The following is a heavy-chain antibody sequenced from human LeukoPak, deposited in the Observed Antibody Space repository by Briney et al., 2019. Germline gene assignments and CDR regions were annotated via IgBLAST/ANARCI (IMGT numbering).Heavy chain of an antibody. CDR3: ARDGNRWLEPLAY. CDR1: GFTFSSYG. Sequence: GGSLRLSCAASGFTFSSYGMHWVRQAPGKGLEWVAVISYDGTNKFYGDSVKGRFTISRDNSKLYLQMNSLTTEDTAVYYCARDGNRWLEPLAYRGQGTLVTVSS. D-gene: IGHD6-19*01. V-gene: IGHV3-30*03. CDR2: ISYDGTNK. J-gene: IGHJ4*02.